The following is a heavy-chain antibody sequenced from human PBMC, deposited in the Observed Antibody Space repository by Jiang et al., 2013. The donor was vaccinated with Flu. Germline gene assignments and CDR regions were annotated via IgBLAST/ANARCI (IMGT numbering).Heavy chain of an antibody. CDR3: ARRPPYYYDSSGYYYDWYFDL. D-gene: IGHD3-22*01. CDR2: IYYSGST. V-gene: IGHV4-59*08. J-gene: IGHJ2*01. Sequence: SLTCTVSGGSISSYYWSWIRQPPGKGLEWIGYIYYSGSTNYNPSLKSRVTISVDTSKNQFSLKLSSVTAADTAVYYCARRPPYYYDSSGYYYDWYFDLWGRGTLVTVSS. CDR1: GGSISSYY.